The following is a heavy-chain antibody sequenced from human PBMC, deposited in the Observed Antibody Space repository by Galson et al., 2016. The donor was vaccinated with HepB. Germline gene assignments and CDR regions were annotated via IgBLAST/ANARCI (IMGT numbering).Heavy chain of an antibody. Sequence: PALVTPTQTLTLTCTLSGFSLSTSGVGVGWIRQPPGKALEWLAVIYWDDDKRYSPSLKSRLTITKDTSKNQVVLTMTNMDPVDTATYYCAHRQGHYDSSGYRGETFDIWGQGTMVTVSS. CDR1: GFSLSTSGVG. D-gene: IGHD3-22*01. CDR2: IYWDDDK. CDR3: AHRQGHYDSSGYRGETFDI. J-gene: IGHJ3*02. V-gene: IGHV2-5*02.